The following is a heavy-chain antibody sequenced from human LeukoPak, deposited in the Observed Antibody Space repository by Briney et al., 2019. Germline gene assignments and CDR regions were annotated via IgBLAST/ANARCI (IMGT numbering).Heavy chain of an antibody. D-gene: IGHD6-19*01. J-gene: IGHJ4*02. CDR1: GFTFSSYS. CDR3: ATYGSSGWSNLEY. CDR2: IGYDGSKK. Sequence: GGSLGLSCAASGFTFSSYSMSWVRQAPGKGLDWVAVIGYDGSKKYYADSVKGRFTISRDNSKNTVYLEMNSLRAEDTAVYYCATYGSSGWSNLEYWGQGALVTVSS. V-gene: IGHV3-30-3*01.